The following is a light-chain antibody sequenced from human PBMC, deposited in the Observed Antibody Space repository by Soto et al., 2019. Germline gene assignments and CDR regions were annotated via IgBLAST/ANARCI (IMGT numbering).Light chain of an antibody. V-gene: IGKV1-39*01. CDR2: AAS. CDR1: QSISFY. Sequence: DIQMTQSPSSLSASVGDRVTITCRASQSISFYLNWYQQKPGRAPKLLIYAASSLQSGVPSRFSGSGSGTDFTLTISSLHSEDFATYYCQQSYSTPWTFGQGTKVEIK. CDR3: QQSYSTPWT. J-gene: IGKJ1*01.